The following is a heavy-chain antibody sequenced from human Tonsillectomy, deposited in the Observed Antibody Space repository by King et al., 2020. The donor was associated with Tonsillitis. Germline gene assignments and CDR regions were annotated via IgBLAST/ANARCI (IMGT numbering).Heavy chain of an antibody. CDR1: GGPISRYY. J-gene: IGHJ2*01. D-gene: IGHD5-12*01. CDR2: IYYTAST. V-gene: IGHV4-59*08. CDR3: AKHVGYDPTDPGWYFDL. Sequence: VQLQESGPGLVKPSETLSLTCTVSGGPISRYYWNWIRQPPGKGLEWIGSIYYTASTYYNPSLTSRVTISIDTSKNHFSLKLSSVTAADTAVYYCAKHVGYDPTDPGWYFDLWGRGTLVTVSS.